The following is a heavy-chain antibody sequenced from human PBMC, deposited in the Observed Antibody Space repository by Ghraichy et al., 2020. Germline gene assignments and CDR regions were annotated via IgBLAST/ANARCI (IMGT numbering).Heavy chain of an antibody. J-gene: IGHJ4*02. CDR3: ASRARLPRITMVREN. Sequence: SQTLSLTCAVYGGSFSGYYWSWIRPPPGKGLEWIGEINHSGSTNYNPSLKSRVTISVDTSKNKCSLKLSSVTAAATAVYYCASRARLPRITMVRENWGQGTLVTVSS. D-gene: IGHD3-10*01. CDR2: INHSGST. V-gene: IGHV4-34*01. CDR1: GGSFSGYY.